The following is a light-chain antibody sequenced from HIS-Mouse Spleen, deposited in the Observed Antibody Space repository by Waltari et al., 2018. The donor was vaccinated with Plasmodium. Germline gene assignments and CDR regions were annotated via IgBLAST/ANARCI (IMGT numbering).Light chain of an antibody. CDR2: GAS. CDR1: QSVSSN. Sequence: EIVMTQSPATLSLSPGERATLSCMASQSVSSNLAWYQQKPGQAPRLLIYGASTRATGIPARFSGSGSGTEFTLTISSLQSEDFAVYYCQQYNNWSFTFGPGTKVDIK. J-gene: IGKJ3*01. V-gene: IGKV3-15*01. CDR3: QQYNNWSFT.